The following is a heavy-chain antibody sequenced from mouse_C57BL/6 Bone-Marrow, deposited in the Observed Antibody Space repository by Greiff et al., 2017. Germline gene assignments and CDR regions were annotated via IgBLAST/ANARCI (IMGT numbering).Heavy chain of an antibody. CDR1: GFTFSSYA. J-gene: IGHJ4*01. CDR3: ARETGPYAMDY. V-gene: IGHV5-4*01. Sequence: EVTLVESGGGLVKPGGSLKLSCAASGFTFSSYAMSWVRQTPEKRLEWVATISDGGSYTYYPDNVKGRFTISRDNAKNNLYLQMSHLKSEDTAMYYCARETGPYAMDYWGQGTSVTVSS. CDR2: ISDGGSYT. D-gene: IGHD4-1*01.